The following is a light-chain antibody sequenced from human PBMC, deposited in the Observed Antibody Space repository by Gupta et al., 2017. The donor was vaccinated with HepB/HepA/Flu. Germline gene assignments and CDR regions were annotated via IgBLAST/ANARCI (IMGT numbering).Light chain of an antibody. V-gene: IGLV2-14*01. J-gene: IGLJ3*02. CDR1: SSDVGGYNY. Sequence: QSALPQPASVSVSPGQSITISCTGPSSDVGGYNYVSWYQQHPGKAPKLMIYDVSNRPSGVSNRFSGSKSGNTASLTISGLQAEDEADYYCSSYTSSSTPVFGGGTKLTVL. CDR3: SSYTSSSTPV. CDR2: DVS.